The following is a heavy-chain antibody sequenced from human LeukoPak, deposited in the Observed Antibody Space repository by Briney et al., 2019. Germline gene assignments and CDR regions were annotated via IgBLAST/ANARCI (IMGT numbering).Heavy chain of an antibody. CDR1: GGSISSYY. D-gene: IGHD3-10*01. J-gene: IGHJ6*03. V-gene: IGHV4-59*12. Sequence: SETLSLTCTVSGGSISSYYWSWIRQPPGKGLEWIGYIYYSGSTNYNPSLKSRVTMSVDASKNQFSLKLSSVTAADTAVYYCARVVGSVYYYYMDVWGKGTTVTISS. CDR3: ARVVGSVYYYYMDV. CDR2: IYYSGST.